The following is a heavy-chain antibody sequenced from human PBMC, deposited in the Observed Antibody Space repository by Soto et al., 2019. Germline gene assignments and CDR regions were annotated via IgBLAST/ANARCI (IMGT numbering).Heavy chain of an antibody. CDR3: ARDRVDYYDSSGYPGWLDH. Sequence: ASVKVSCKASGYTFTSYYIHWVRQAPGQGLEWMGIINPSGGSTSYAQKFQGRVTMTRDTSTSTVYMELSSLRSEDTAVYYCARDRVDYYDSSGYPGWLDHWGQGTLVTVS. V-gene: IGHV1-46*01. J-gene: IGHJ5*02. D-gene: IGHD3-22*01. CDR2: INPSGGST. CDR1: GYTFTSYY.